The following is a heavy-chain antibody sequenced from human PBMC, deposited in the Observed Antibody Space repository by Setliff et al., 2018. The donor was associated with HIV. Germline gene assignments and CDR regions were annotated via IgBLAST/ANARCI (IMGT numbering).Heavy chain of an antibody. CDR2: INHSGST. Sequence: SETLSLTCAVYGGSFSGFYWSWIRQPPGEGLEWIGEINHSGSTNYNPSLKSRVTISVDTSKNQFSLKLSSVTAADTAVYYCARTLLTHYNFWSGYYSYDAFDIWGQGTMVTVSS. V-gene: IGHV4-34*01. J-gene: IGHJ3*02. CDR3: ARTLLTHYNFWSGYYSYDAFDI. D-gene: IGHD3-3*01. CDR1: GGSFSGFY.